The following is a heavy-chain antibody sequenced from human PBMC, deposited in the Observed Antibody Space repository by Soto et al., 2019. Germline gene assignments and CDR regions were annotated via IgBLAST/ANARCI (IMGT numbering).Heavy chain of an antibody. CDR3: ARGIDSSGCYYLNYFDC. J-gene: IGHJ4*02. V-gene: IGHV1-46*01. CDR1: RYTFTSYY. D-gene: IGHD3-22*01. Sequence: ASVKVSCKASRYTFTSYYIHWVRQAPGQGLEWMGIINPSGGSTSYAQKFQGRVTMTRDTSTSTVYMELSSLRSEDTAVYYCARGIDSSGCYYLNYFDCWGQRTLGTVCS. CDR2: INPSGGST.